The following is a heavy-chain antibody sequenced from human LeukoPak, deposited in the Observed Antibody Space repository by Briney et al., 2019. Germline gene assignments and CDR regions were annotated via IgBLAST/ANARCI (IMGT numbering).Heavy chain of an antibody. CDR3: ARDPNGDYIGAFDM. V-gene: IGHV3-23*01. Sequence: GGSLRLSCTASGFTFSAYAMMWVRQAPGKGPEWVSAIRGGGTSEFYADSVKGRFRISRDNSKDTLFLQMNSLRDEDTAVYYCARDPNGDYIGAFDMWGPGTMVTVSS. D-gene: IGHD4-17*01. CDR1: GFTFSAYA. CDR2: IRGGGTSE. J-gene: IGHJ3*02.